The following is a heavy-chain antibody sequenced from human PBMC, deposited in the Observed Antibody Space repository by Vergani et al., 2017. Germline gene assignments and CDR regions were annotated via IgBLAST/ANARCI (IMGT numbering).Heavy chain of an antibody. CDR3: ARLWGWWLVRGNYFDY. J-gene: IGHJ4*02. V-gene: IGHV5-51*01. Sequence: EVQLLESGAEVKKPGESLKISCKGSGYSFTSYWIGWVRQMPGKGLEWMGIIYPGDSDTRYSPSFQGQVTISADKSISTAYMQWSSLKASDTAMYYCARLWGWWLVRGNYFDYWGQGTLVTVSS. CDR2: IYPGDSDT. D-gene: IGHD6-19*01. CDR1: GYSFTSYW.